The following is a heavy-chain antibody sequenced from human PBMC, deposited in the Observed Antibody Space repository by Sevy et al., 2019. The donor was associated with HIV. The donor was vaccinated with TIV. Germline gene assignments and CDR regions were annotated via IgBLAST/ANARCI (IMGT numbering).Heavy chain of an antibody. CDR3: ARGPRKYYDSSGYYYPPSY. J-gene: IGHJ4*02. V-gene: IGHV1-18*01. CDR2: ISAYNGNT. CDR1: GYTFTSYG. D-gene: IGHD3-22*01. Sequence: ASVKVSCEASGYTFTSYGIIWVRQAPGQGLEWMGWISAYNGNTNYAQRLQGRVTMTTDTPTSTAYMELTSLRSDDTAVYYCARGPRKYYDSSGYYYPPSYWGQGTLVTVSS.